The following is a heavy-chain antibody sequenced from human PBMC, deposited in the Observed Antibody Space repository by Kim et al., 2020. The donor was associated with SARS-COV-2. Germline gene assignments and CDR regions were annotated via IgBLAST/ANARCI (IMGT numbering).Heavy chain of an antibody. CDR3: ARKWGTRSGLAY. CDR1: GGSLTGSSFH. Sequence: SETLSLTCTVSGGSLTGSSFHWGWIRQPPKKGLEWIGSIYYTGSTYYNASLESRVTISLDTSKNHFSLKLSSVTAADTAVYYCARKWGTRSGLAYWGQGT. CDR2: IYYTGST. J-gene: IGHJ4*02. V-gene: IGHV4-39*02. D-gene: IGHD6-19*01.